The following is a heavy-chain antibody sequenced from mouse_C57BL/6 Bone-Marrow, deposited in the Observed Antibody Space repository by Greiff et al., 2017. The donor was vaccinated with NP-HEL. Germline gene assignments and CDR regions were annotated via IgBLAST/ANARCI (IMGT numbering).Heavy chain of an antibody. CDR1: GFTFSDYY. J-gene: IGHJ3*01. D-gene: IGHD1-1*01. Sequence: EVKVEESGGGLVQPGGSLKLSCAASGFTFSDYYMYWVRQTPEKRLEWVAYISNGGGSTYYPDTVKGRFTISRDNAKNTLYLQMSRLKSEDTAMYYCARSYPNYYGSSWFAYWGQGTLVTVSA. CDR3: ARSYPNYYGSSWFAY. V-gene: IGHV5-12*01. CDR2: ISNGGGST.